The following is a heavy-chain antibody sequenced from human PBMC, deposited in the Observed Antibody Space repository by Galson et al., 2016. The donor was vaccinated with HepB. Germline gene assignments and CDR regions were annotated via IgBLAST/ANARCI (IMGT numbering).Heavy chain of an antibody. CDR3: ASGSGSGSPRFRFYFYMDM. J-gene: IGHJ6*03. CDR1: GFAFRTYS. D-gene: IGHD3-10*01. Sequence: SLRLSCAASGFAFRTYSMNWVRQTPGKGLEWVASITGTDYYTYYADSIKDRFTIYRDNPRNLLHLQMNSLRVDDSAIYYCASGSGSGSPRFRFYFYMDMGGKGTTVTVSS. CDR2: ITGTDYYT. V-gene: IGHV3-21*01.